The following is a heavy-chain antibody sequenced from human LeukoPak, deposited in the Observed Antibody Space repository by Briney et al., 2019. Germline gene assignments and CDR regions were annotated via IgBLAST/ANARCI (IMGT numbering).Heavy chain of an antibody. J-gene: IGHJ4*02. CDR3: ARATAGPFWSGYSTGPFDY. Sequence: ASVKVSCKASGYTFTSYGISWVRQAPGQGLEWMGWISASNGNTNYAQKLQGRVTMTTDTSTSTAYMELRSLRSDDTAVYYCARATAGPFWSGYSTGPFDYWGQGTLVTVSS. CDR2: ISASNGNT. D-gene: IGHD3-3*01. CDR1: GYTFTSYG. V-gene: IGHV1-18*01.